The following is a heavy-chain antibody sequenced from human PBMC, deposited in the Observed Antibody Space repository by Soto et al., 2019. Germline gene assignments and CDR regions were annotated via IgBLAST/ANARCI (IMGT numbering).Heavy chain of an antibody. Sequence: SETLSLTCTVSGGSISSYYWSWIRQPPGKGLEWIGYIYYRGSTNYNPSLKSRVTISVDTSKNQFSLKLSSVTAADTAVYYCARGGSMAEYFQHWGQGTLVTVS. CDR2: IYYRGST. CDR3: ARGGSMAEYFQH. J-gene: IGHJ1*01. D-gene: IGHD6-25*01. V-gene: IGHV4-59*01. CDR1: GGSISSYY.